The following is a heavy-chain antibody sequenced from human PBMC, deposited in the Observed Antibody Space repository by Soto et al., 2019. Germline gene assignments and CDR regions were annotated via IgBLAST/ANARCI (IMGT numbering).Heavy chain of an antibody. D-gene: IGHD2-15*01. J-gene: IGHJ5*02. CDR3: ARGGIAGHWFDP. Sequence: QVQLQESGPGLVKPSQTLSLTCTVSGDSISNGGFYYSWIRQHPGQGLEWVGYIFHSGSTLSNPSPRSRVTLSADTSKNQLFLKLTSVTAADTAVYYCARGGIAGHWFDPWGQGTLVTVSA. CDR1: GDSISNGGFY. CDR2: IFHSGST. V-gene: IGHV4-31*03.